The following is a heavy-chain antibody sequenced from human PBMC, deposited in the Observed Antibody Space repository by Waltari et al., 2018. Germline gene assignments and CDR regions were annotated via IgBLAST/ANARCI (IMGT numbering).Heavy chain of an antibody. CDR3: ARGVRDIGLGVVLPSALDH. V-gene: IGHV1-18*04. CDR1: GYTFTDYA. J-gene: IGHJ4*02. Sequence: QIQLLQSGVEMKKPGASVRVSCKTSGYTFTDYAVNWVRPARGQGFEWMGWVSMDKGKTQYEWRFQDRVTRTRDTSTKTSFLDSRALKPVDTAVYYCARGVRDIGLGVVLPSALDHWGQGTFVYVSS. CDR2: VSMDKGKT. D-gene: IGHD3-3*01.